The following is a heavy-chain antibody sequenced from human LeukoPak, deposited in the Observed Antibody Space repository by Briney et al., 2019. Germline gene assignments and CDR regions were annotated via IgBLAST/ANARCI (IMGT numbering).Heavy chain of an antibody. V-gene: IGHV4-59*01. J-gene: IGHJ4*02. Sequence: SETLSLTCTVSGGSISSYYWSWIRQPPGKGLEWIGYIYYSGSTNYNPSLKSRVTISVDTSKNQFSLKLSSVTAADTAVYYCARAALGYYDILTGRTVFDYWGQGTLVTVSS. CDR2: IYYSGST. CDR3: ARAALGYYDILTGRTVFDY. D-gene: IGHD3-9*01. CDR1: GGSISSYY.